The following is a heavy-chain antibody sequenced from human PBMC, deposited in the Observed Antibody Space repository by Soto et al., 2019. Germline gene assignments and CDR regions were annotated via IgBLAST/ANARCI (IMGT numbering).Heavy chain of an antibody. J-gene: IGHJ4*02. D-gene: IGHD3-10*01. Sequence: SETLSLTCTVSGGSVSSGSYYWSWIRQPPGKGLEWIGYIYYSGSTNYNPSLKSRVTISVDTSKNQFSLKLSSVTAADTAVYYCARGGGKFGELLYMLDYWGQGTLVTVSS. CDR2: IYYSGST. CDR3: ARGGGKFGELLYMLDY. V-gene: IGHV4-61*01. CDR1: GGSVSSGSYY.